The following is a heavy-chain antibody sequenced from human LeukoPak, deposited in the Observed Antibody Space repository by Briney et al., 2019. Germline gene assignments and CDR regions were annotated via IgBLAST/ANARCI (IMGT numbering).Heavy chain of an antibody. CDR2: IFPRDSDT. D-gene: IGHD2-15*01. Sequence: GESLKISCQGSGFRFHSYWIAWVRQMPGKGLEWMGSIFPRDSDTRYRPAFQGQVTISADRSTSTAYLRWSNLKASDTAMYYCARVDCSGDTGCQLYYLDFWGQGTQVTVSS. CDR1: GFRFHSYW. J-gene: IGHJ4*02. CDR3: ARVDCSGDTGCQLYYLDF. V-gene: IGHV5-51*01.